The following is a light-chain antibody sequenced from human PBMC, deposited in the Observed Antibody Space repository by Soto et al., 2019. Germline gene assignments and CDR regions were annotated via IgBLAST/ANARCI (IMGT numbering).Light chain of an antibody. CDR1: QSISSW. CDR3: QQYNDNWT. V-gene: IGKV1-5*03. J-gene: IGKJ1*01. CDR2: KAS. Sequence: DIQTTQSPSTLSASVGDRVTITCRASQSISSWLAWYQQKPGTAPNLLIYKASTLQSGVPSRFSGSGSGTEFTLTISSLQPDDSATYYCQQYNDNWTFGQGTKVDIK.